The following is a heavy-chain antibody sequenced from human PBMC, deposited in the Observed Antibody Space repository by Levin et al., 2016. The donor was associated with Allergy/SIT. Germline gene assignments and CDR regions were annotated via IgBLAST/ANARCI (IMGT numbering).Heavy chain of an antibody. CDR1: GFTFDDYA. CDR3: AKDLASVVTAMAAFDI. CDR2: ISWNSGII. V-gene: IGHV3-9*01. J-gene: IGHJ3*02. Sequence: SLKISCVASGFTFDDYAMHWVRQIPGKGLEWVSGISWNSGIIDYADSVKGRFTISRDNAKNSLYLQMNSLRAEDTALYYCAKDLASVVTAMAAFDIWGQGTMVTVVF. D-gene: IGHD2-21*02.